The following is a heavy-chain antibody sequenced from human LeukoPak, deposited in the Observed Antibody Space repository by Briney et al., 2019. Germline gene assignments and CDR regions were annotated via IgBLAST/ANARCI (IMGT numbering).Heavy chain of an antibody. CDR1: GLILSDYG. CDR3: ASGWFDA. Sequence: GGSLRLSCAASGLILSDYGMNWVRQAPGKGLEWLSYIDSSGNIIYYADSVKGRFTISRDNAKNSLYLQLNSLRAEDTAIYYCASGWFDAWGQGTLVTVSS. J-gene: IGHJ5*02. CDR2: IDSSGNII. V-gene: IGHV3-48*03.